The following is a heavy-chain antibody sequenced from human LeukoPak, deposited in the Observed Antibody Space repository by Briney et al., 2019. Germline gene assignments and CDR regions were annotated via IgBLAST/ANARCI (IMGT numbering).Heavy chain of an antibody. Sequence: GGSLRLSCAASGFTVSSNYMSWVRQAPGKGLEWVSVIYSGSSTYYADSVKGRFTIARDNSKNTLYLQMNSLRAEDSAVYYCARGRRDGYNSGYYGMDVWGQGTTVTVSS. D-gene: IGHD5-24*01. CDR3: ARGRRDGYNSGYYGMDV. CDR1: GFTVSSNY. CDR2: IYSGSST. V-gene: IGHV3-66*01. J-gene: IGHJ6*02.